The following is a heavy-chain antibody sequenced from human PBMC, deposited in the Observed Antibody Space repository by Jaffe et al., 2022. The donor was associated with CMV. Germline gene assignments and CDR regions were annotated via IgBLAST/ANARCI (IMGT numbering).Heavy chain of an antibody. D-gene: IGHD6-19*01. CDR2: INHSGST. V-gene: IGHV4-34*01. Sequence: QVQLQQWGAGLLKPSETLSLTCAVYGGSFSGYYWSWIRQPPGKGLEWIGEINHSGSTNYNPSLKSRVTISVDTSKNQFSLKLSSVTAADTAVYYCAKTSSGWNEEPYYYYYYMDVWGKGTTVTVSS. J-gene: IGHJ6*03. CDR3: AKTSSGWNEEPYYYYYYMDV. CDR1: GGSFSGYY.